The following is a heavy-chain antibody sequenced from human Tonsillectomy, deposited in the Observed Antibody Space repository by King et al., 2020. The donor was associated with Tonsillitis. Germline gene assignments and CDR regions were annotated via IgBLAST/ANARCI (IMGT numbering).Heavy chain of an antibody. CDR3: ASLDSSNYYFDY. Sequence: VQLQESGPGLVKPSQTLSLTCAVSGGSISSGGYSWSWIRQPPGKGLEWIGYSYYSGSTYYNPSLKSRVTISVDTSKNQFSLKLSSVTAADTAVYYCASLDSSNYYFDYWGQGTLVTVSS. D-gene: IGHD3-22*01. CDR2: SYYSGST. J-gene: IGHJ4*02. CDR1: GGSISSGGYS. V-gene: IGHV4-30-4*07.